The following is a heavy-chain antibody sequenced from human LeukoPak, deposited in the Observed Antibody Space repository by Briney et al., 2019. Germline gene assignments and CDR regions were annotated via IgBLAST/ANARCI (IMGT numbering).Heavy chain of an antibody. CDR2: IRYVGINK. CDR1: GFTFSTYG. V-gene: IGHV3-30*02. CDR3: AKVDDSSGYYISXAFDI. Sequence: GGSLRLSCAASGFTFSTYGMHWVRQAPGKGLEWVSFIRYVGINKYYADSVKGRFTISRDNSKNTLYLQMNSLRAEDTAVYYCAKVDDSSGYYISXAFDIXXXGTMVTVS. D-gene: IGHD3-22*01. J-gene: IGHJ3*02.